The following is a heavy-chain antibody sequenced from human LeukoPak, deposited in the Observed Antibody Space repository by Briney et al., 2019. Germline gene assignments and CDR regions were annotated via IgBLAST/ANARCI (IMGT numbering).Heavy chain of an antibody. V-gene: IGHV4-4*07. CDR2: IYTSGSN. CDR3: ARGGGWYLSRGYYYGMDV. CDR1: GGSISIYY. D-gene: IGHD6-19*01. Sequence: SVTLSLTCTVCGGSISIYYWICMRQPAGKGLEWIRRIYTSGSNNYNTSLKSRVTMSVDTSKNQFSLKLSSVTAADTAVYYCARGGGWYLSRGYYYGMDVWGQGTTVTVSS. J-gene: IGHJ6*02.